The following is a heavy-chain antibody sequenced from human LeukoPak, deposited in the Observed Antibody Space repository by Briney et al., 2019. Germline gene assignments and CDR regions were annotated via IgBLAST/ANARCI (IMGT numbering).Heavy chain of an antibody. CDR2: IYYSGST. V-gene: IGHV4-59*01. Sequence: PSETLSLTCTVSGGSISSYYWSWIRQPPGKGLEWIGYIYYSGSTNYNPSLKSRVTISVDTSKNQFSLNLSSVTAADTAVYYCARVGDYGDANWFDPWGQGTLVTVSS. CDR1: GGSISSYY. CDR3: ARVGDYGDANWFDP. J-gene: IGHJ5*02. D-gene: IGHD4-17*01.